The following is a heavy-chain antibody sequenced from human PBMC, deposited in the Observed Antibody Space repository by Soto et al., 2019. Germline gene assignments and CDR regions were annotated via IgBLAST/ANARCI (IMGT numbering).Heavy chain of an antibody. J-gene: IGHJ6*02. V-gene: IGHV3-30*03. D-gene: IGHD2-21*01. CDR3: ASSRYGIGAGMDV. Sequence: QVQLVESGGGVVQPGRSLRLSCEASGFTFSESDMHWVRQAPGKGLEWVTLISYDGSQKYYIDSVKGRFTISRDNSKNTLYLQINSLRVEDTAVYYCASSRYGIGAGMDVWGQGTTVTVSS. CDR2: ISYDGSQK. CDR1: GFTFSESD.